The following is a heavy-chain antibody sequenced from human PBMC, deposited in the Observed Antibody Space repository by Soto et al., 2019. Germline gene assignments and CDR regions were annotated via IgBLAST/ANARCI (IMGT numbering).Heavy chain of an antibody. Sequence: EVQLVESGGGLVQPGGSLRLSCVASGFTFRSYSLNWDRQAPGKGLEWVSYISSSSGTIYYADSVKGRFTISRDNAENSLYLQMNSLRDDDTAVYYCAREDPWSANADDMDVWGQGTTVTVSS. J-gene: IGHJ6*02. CDR2: ISSSSGTI. CDR3: AREDPWSANADDMDV. CDR1: GFTFRSYS. V-gene: IGHV3-48*02. D-gene: IGHD3-3*01.